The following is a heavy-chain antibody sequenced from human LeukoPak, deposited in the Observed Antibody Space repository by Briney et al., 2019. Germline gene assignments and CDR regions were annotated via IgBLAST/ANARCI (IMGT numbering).Heavy chain of an antibody. CDR1: GFTFNTYS. CDR2: ISSSGSTI. V-gene: IGHV3-48*04. Sequence: PGGSLRLSCAASGFTFNTYSMNWVRQAPGKGLEWVSYISSSGSTIYYADSVKGRFTISRDNAKNSLYLQMNSLRAEDTAVYYCARAYCSSTSCYPPNYWGQGTLVTVSS. J-gene: IGHJ4*02. D-gene: IGHD2-2*01. CDR3: ARAYCSSTSCYPPNY.